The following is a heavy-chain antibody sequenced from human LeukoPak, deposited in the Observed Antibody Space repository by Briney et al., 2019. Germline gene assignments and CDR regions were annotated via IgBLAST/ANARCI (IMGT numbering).Heavy chain of an antibody. V-gene: IGHV1-8*01. CDR3: ARGLGYCSSTSCRKPFDY. J-gene: IGHJ4*02. CDR1: GYTFTSYD. CDR2: MNPNSGNT. Sequence: GASVKVSCKASGYTFTSYDINWVRQATGQGLEWMGWMNPNSGNTGYAQKFQGRVTMTRNTSISTAYMELNSLRSEDTAVYYCARGLGYCSSTSCRKPFDYWGQGTLVTVSS. D-gene: IGHD2-2*01.